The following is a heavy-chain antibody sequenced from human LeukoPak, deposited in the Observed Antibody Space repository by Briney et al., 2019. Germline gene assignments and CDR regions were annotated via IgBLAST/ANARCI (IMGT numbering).Heavy chain of an antibody. CDR1: GFTFRTYG. J-gene: IGHJ6*03. CDR3: AKIGVATIGYYYYYMDV. CDR2: IRYDGNRN. V-gene: IGHV3-30*02. Sequence: GGSLRLSCVASGFTFRTYGMHWVRQATGKGLEWVAFIRYDGNRNYYADSVKGRFTISRDNSKNTLFLQMNDLRAEDTAVYYCAKIGVATIGYYYYYMDVWGKGTTVSVSS. D-gene: IGHD5-12*01.